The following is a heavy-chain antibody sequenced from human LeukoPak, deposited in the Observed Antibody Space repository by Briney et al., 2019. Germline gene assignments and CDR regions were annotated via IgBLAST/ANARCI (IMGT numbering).Heavy chain of an antibody. CDR2: ISGSGDST. Sequence: SGGSLRLSCAASGFTFSSYAMSWVRQAPGKGLEWVSAISGSGDSTYYGDSVKGRFTTSKDNAKNSLYLQMNSLRAEDTALYHCARNNGMDVWGQGTTVIVSS. J-gene: IGHJ6*02. V-gene: IGHV3-23*01. CDR3: ARNNGMDV. CDR1: GFTFSSYA.